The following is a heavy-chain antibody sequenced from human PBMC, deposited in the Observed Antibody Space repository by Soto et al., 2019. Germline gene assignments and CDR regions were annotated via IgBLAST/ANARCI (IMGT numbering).Heavy chain of an antibody. J-gene: IGHJ4*02. Sequence: SVNLSCKASGGTFSSYTISWVRQAPGQGLEWMGRIIPILGIANYAQKFQGRVTITADKSTSTAYMELSSLRSEDTAVYYCASGYGDYDADYWGQGTLVTVSS. CDR1: GGTFSSYT. CDR3: ASGYGDYDADY. CDR2: IIPILGIA. D-gene: IGHD4-17*01. V-gene: IGHV1-69*02.